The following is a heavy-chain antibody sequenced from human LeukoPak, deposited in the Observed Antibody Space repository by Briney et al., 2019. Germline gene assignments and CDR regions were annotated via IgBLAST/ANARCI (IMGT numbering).Heavy chain of an antibody. V-gene: IGHV4-4*07. J-gene: IGHJ5*02. CDR1: GGSMNTYY. CDR3: ARDNYYDNNVWGYNWFDP. Sequence: KASETLSLTCTVSGGSMNTYYWTWLRQPAGKGLEWLGRMYHSGTTNYNSPLYNPSLSSRVTMSVDGAKNHFSLNLSSVTAADTAVYYCARDNYYDNNVWGYNWFDPWGQGTLVTVSS. CDR2: MYHSGTT. D-gene: IGHD3-9*01.